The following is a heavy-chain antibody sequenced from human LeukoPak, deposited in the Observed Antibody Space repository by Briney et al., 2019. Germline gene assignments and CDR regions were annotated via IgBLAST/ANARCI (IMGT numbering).Heavy chain of an antibody. CDR2: IYYSGSA. CDR1: GGSISSSSYY. CDR3: ARDESGSYQDYYMDV. J-gene: IGHJ6*03. V-gene: IGHV4-39*07. D-gene: IGHD1-26*01. Sequence: SETLSLTCTVSGGSISSSSYYWGWIRQPPGKGLEWIGSIYYSGSAYYNPSLKSRVTISVDTSKNQFSLKLSSVTAADTAVYYCARDESGSYQDYYMDVWGKGTTVTVSS.